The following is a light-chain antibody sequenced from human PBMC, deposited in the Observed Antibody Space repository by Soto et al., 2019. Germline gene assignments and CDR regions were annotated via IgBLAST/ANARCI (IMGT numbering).Light chain of an antibody. CDR3: YSFAGSTTFSYV. V-gene: IGLV2-23*03. Sequence: QSLLTQPASVSGSPGQSISISCTGTSSDAVTYNLVSWYQQHPGKAPTVLIYEGTKRPSGVSNRFSGSKSGNTASLTISGLQTEDDADYYCYSFAGSTTFSYVFGPGTKVTVL. J-gene: IGLJ1*01. CDR1: SSDAVTYNL. CDR2: EGT.